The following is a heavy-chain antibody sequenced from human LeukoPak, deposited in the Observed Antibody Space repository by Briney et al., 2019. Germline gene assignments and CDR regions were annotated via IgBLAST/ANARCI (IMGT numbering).Heavy chain of an antibody. CDR3: TTSWIQVYYFDY. J-gene: IGHJ4*02. V-gene: IGHV1-2*02. D-gene: IGHD5-18*01. Sequence: ASVKVSCKASGYXFTAYYIHWVRQAPGQGLEWMGWINPNSGDTRYAQRFQGRVTMTRDTSISTAYMELSRLRSDDTAVYYCTTSWIQVYYFDYWGQGTLVTVSS. CDR1: GYXFTAYY. CDR2: INPNSGDT.